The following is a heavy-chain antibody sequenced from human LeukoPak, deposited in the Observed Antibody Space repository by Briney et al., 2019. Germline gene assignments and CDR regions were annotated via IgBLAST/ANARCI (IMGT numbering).Heavy chain of an antibody. D-gene: IGHD5-18*01. CDR1: GGSFSGYY. CDR2: INHSGST. J-gene: IGHJ4*02. CDR3: ARGGYSYGYGY. Sequence: SETLSLTCAVYGGSFSGYYWSWIRQPPGKGLEWIGEINHSGSTNYNPSLKSRVTISVDTSKNQFSLKLSSVTAADTAVYYCARGGYSYGYGYWGQGTLVTVSS. V-gene: IGHV4-34*01.